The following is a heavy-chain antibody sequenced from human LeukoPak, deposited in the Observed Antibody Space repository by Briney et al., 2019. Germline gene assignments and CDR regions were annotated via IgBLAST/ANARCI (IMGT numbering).Heavy chain of an antibody. CDR3: ARDWAGGLIDY. V-gene: IGHV3-48*01. CDR1: GFTFSYYN. CDR2: ISSSSSII. J-gene: IGHJ4*02. D-gene: IGHD3-16*01. Sequence: GGSLRLSCAASGFTFSYYNMNWVRQAPGKGLEWISYISSSSSIIYYADSVKGRFTISRDNAKNSLYLQMNSLRAEDTAVYYCARDWAGGLIDYWGQGTLVTVSS.